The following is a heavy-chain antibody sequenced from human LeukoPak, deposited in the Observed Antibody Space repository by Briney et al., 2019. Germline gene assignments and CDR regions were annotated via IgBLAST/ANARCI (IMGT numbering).Heavy chain of an antibody. CDR2: ST. D-gene: IGHD2-2*01. J-gene: IGHJ4*02. V-gene: IGHV4-59*01. Sequence: STNYTPSLKSRVTISVDTSKNQFSLKLSSVTAADTAVYYCARLTLYCSSTSCHRGGFDYWGQGTLVTVSS. CDR3: ARLTLYCSSTSCHRGGFDY.